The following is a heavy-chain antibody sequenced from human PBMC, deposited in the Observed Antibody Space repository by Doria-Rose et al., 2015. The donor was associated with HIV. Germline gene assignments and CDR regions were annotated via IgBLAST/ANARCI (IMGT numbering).Heavy chain of an antibody. D-gene: IGHD6-13*01. CDR2: IFSDDER. CDR3: ARIKSSRWYHKYYFDF. CDR1: GVSLSSPGMG. V-gene: IGHV2-26*01. Sequence: QESGPVLVKPTETLTLTCTVSGVSLSSPGMGVSWIRQPPGKALEWLANIFSDDERSYTTSLKSRLTIAMGTSKSQVVLTMTDMDPADTATYYCARIKSSRWYHKYYFDFWGQGTLVIVSA. J-gene: IGHJ4*02.